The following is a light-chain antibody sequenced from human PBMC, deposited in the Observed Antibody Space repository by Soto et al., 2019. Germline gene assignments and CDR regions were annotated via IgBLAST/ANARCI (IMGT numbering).Light chain of an antibody. CDR1: QIVDSY. Sequence: EIVLTLSPATLSLSPGERATLSCRASQIVDSYLAWYQQKPGQAPRLLIYDASNRATGIPARFSGSGSGTDFTLTISSLEPEDFAVYYCQQRNTWPPTFGQGTRLEIK. CDR3: QQRNTWPPT. J-gene: IGKJ5*01. CDR2: DAS. V-gene: IGKV3-11*01.